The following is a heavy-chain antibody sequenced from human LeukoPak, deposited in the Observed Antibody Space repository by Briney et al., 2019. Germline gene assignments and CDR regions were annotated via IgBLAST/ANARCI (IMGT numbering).Heavy chain of an antibody. Sequence: GGSLRLSCVASEFTFSGYDMNWVRQTPGKGLEWVSYINSRGDTKFYADSVSGRFTTSRDNAKFSLYLQMDSLRAEDTAIYYCARSSCSGNCYSMDAWGQGTLVTVSS. V-gene: IGHV3-48*03. CDR1: EFTFSGYD. CDR2: INSRGDTK. D-gene: IGHD2-21*01. J-gene: IGHJ5*02. CDR3: ARSSCSGNCYSMDA.